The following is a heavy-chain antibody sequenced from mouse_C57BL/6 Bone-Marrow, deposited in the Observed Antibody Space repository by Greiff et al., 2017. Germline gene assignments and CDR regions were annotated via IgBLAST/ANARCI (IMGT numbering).Heavy chain of an antibody. CDR1: GFTFSSYA. V-gene: IGHV5-9-1*02. J-gene: IGHJ3*01. CDR3: TREGYYSNYPAWFAY. D-gene: IGHD2-5*01. CDR2: ISSGGDYI. Sequence: EVHLVESGEGLVKPGGSLKLSCAASGFTFSSYAMSWVRQTPEKRLEWVAYISSGGDYIYYADTVKGRFTISRDNARNTLYLQMSSLKSEDTAMYYCTREGYYSNYPAWFAYWGQGTLVTVSA.